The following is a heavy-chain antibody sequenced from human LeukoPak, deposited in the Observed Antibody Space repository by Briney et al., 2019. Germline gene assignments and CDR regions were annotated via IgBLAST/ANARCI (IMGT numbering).Heavy chain of an antibody. CDR2: MNQDGSVK. CDR3: AKDPNSYGSSFDY. D-gene: IGHD5-18*01. Sequence: PGGSLRLSCAASGFTFSSYWMSWVRQAPGKGLEWVANMNQDGSVKYYVDSVKGRFTISRDNAKNSVYLQMNSLRAEDTALYYCAKDPNSYGSSFDYWGQGTLVTVSS. CDR1: GFTFSSYW. J-gene: IGHJ4*02. V-gene: IGHV3-7*03.